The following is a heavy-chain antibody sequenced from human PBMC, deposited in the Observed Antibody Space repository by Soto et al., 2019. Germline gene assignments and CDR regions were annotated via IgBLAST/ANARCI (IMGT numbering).Heavy chain of an antibody. CDR2: INPSGGST. CDR3: VRRDSYIETDASDI. J-gene: IGHJ3*02. D-gene: IGHD1-26*01. CDR1: GYTFTSYY. V-gene: IGHV1-46*01. Sequence: ASVKVSCKASGYTFTSYYMHWVRQAPGQGLEWMGIINPSGGSTSYAQKFQRRVTMTRDTSTSTVYMELSSLRSEDTAVYYCVRRDSYIETDASDISGQKTMLTLSS.